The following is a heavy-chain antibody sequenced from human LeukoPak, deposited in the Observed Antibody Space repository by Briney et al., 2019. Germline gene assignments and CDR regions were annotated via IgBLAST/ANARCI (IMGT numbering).Heavy chain of an antibody. CDR2: ISYDGSNK. Sequence: QPGRSLRLSCAASGFTFSSYGMHWVRQAPGKGLEWVAVISYDGSNKYYADSVKGRFTISRDNSKNTLYLQMNSLRAEDTAVYYCAKDRFRGYYFDYWGQGTLVTVSS. J-gene: IGHJ4*02. D-gene: IGHD3-3*01. CDR3: AKDRFRGYYFDY. V-gene: IGHV3-30*18. CDR1: GFTFSSYG.